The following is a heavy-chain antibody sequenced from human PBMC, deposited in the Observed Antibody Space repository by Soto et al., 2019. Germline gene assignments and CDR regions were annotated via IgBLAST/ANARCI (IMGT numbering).Heavy chain of an antibody. CDR3: ATDPITMVRGIYDY. V-gene: IGHV3-21*01. Sequence: GGSLRLSCAASGFTFSSYSMNWVRQAPGKGLEWVSSISSSSSYIYYADSVKGRFTISRDNAKNSLYLQMNSLRAEDTAVYYCATDPITMVRGIYDYWGQGTLVTVSS. D-gene: IGHD3-10*01. J-gene: IGHJ4*02. CDR2: ISSSSSYI. CDR1: GFTFSSYS.